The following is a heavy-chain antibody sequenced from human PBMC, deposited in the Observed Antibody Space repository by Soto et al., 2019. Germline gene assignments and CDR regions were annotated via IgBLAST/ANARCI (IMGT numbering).Heavy chain of an antibody. Sequence: SETLSHTCSVSGDSISNLDYFWAWIRQPPGQALEYIGYIYKSATTYYNPSFESRVAISVDTSKSQFSLNVTSVTAADTAVYFCARGRYCLTGRCFPNWFDSWGQGALVTVSS. J-gene: IGHJ5*01. CDR1: GDSISNLDYF. CDR3: ARGRYCLTGRCFPNWFDS. D-gene: IGHD7-27*01. V-gene: IGHV4-30-4*01. CDR2: IYKSATT.